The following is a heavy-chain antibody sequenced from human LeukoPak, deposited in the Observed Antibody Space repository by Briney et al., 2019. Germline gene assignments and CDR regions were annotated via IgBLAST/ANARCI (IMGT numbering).Heavy chain of an antibody. CDR1: GFTFSSYG. D-gene: IGHD3-10*01. Sequence: GGSLRLSCAASGFTFSSYGMHWVRQAPGKGLEWVAVISYDGSNRYYADSVKGRFTISRDNAQNSLYLQMNSLRVEDTAVYYCAKVAKYYYGSETYYFFEHWGQGTPVTASS. J-gene: IGHJ4*02. V-gene: IGHV3-30*18. CDR2: ISYDGSNR. CDR3: AKVAKYYYGSETYYFFEH.